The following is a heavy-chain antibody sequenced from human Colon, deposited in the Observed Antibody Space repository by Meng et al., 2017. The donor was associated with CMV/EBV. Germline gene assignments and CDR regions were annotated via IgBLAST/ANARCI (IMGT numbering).Heavy chain of an antibody. V-gene: IGHV3-23*01. Sequence: GGSLRLSCAASGFTFSNFAMTWVRQAPGKGLEWVSSLSGTAGGTYYADSVKGRFSISRDNSKNTVYLQMNSLRADDTAVYYCAKDDWEGHDSWGQGTLVTVSS. J-gene: IGHJ5*01. CDR1: GFTFSNFA. CDR2: LSGTAGGT. D-gene: IGHD3-9*01. CDR3: AKDDWEGHDS.